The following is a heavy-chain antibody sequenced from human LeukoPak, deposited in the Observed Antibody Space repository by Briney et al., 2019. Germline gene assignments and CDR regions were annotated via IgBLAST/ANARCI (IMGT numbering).Heavy chain of an antibody. CDR3: VRDHAWAFDY. J-gene: IGHJ4*02. CDR2: IPIDSSYM. Sequence: PGGSLRLSCAASGFSFGGYTMNWVRQAPGKGLEWVSSIPIDSSYMYCADSVKGRFTVSRDNAKNSLFLQMSSLSDEDTAVYYCVRDHAWAFDYWGQGTLVTVSS. CDR1: GFSFGGYT. V-gene: IGHV3-21*01. D-gene: IGHD1-26*01.